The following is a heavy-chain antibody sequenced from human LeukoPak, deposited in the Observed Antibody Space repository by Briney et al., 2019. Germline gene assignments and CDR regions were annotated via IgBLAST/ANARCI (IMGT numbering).Heavy chain of an antibody. CDR2: IYWNGDK. Sequence: SGPTLVNPTQTLTLTCTFSGFSLTTSGVGVGWIRQPPGKALEWLALIYWNGDKRYNPSLKSRLTITKGTSNDQVVLILANMDPVDTATYYCAHIIDAWDYVPLDYWGQGTLVTVSS. V-gene: IGHV2-5*01. CDR3: AHIIDAWDYVPLDY. CDR1: GFSLTTSGVG. D-gene: IGHD1-7*01. J-gene: IGHJ4*02.